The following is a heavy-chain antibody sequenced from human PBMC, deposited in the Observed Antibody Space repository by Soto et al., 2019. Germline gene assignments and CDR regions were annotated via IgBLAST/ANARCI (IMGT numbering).Heavy chain of an antibody. V-gene: IGHV4-39*01. CDR1: GGSISSNNYY. Sequence: PSETLSLTCTVSGGSISSNNYYWGWIRQPPGKGLEWIGSIYYSGSTYYNPSLKSRLTISLDTPKNQFSLKLSSVTAADTAVYYCAGGGGLRYFVWLQDYYYYGMDVWGQGTTVTVSS. J-gene: IGHJ6*02. D-gene: IGHD3-9*01. CDR3: AGGGGLRYFVWLQDYYYYGMDV. CDR2: IYYSGST.